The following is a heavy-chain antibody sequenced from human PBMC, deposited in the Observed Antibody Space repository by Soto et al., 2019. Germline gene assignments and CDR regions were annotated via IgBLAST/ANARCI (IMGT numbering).Heavy chain of an antibody. CDR1: GFTFSSYA. D-gene: IGHD3-10*01. CDR2: ISYDGSNK. J-gene: IGHJ4*02. Sequence: QVQLVESGGGVVQPGRSLRLSCAASGFTFSSYAMHWVRQAPGKGLEWVAVISYDGSNKYYADSVKGRFTISRDNCKNTLYLQMNSLRAEDTAVYYCARGPIIRNPVDYWGQGTLVTVSS. V-gene: IGHV3-30-3*01. CDR3: ARGPIIRNPVDY.